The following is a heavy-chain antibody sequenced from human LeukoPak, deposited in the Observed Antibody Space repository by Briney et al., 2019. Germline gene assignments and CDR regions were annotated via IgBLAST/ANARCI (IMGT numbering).Heavy chain of an antibody. CDR3: VRGGYYNTRNAFDI. J-gene: IGHJ3*02. D-gene: IGHD3-10*01. Sequence: SETLSLTCTISGGSISTYYWSWIRQPAGKGLEWIGRVYTSGNTNYNPSLKSRVTMSVDTSKNQFSLKLSSVTAADTAVYYCVRGGYYNTRNAFDIWGRGTMVTVSS. CDR2: VYTSGNT. V-gene: IGHV4-4*07. CDR1: GGSISTYY.